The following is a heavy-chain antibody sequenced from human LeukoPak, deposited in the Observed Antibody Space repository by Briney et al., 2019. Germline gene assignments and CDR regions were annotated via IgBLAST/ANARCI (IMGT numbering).Heavy chain of an antibody. D-gene: IGHD4-17*01. V-gene: IGHV4-59*01. J-gene: IGHJ4*02. Sequence: PSETLSLTCTVSGGSISSYYWSWIRQPPGQGLEWIGYLYYSGSTNYNPSLNSRVTISVDTSKNQFSLNLSSVTAADTAVYYCARGDDYGVFDYWGQGTLVTVSS. CDR1: GGSISSYY. CDR3: ARGDDYGVFDY. CDR2: LYYSGST.